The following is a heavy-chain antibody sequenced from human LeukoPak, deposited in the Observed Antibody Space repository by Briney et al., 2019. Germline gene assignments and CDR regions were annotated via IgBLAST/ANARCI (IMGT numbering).Heavy chain of an antibody. V-gene: IGHV3-23*01. Sequence: PGGSLRLSCAASGFTFNSYGMYWVRQSPGKGLEWVSALSSNGGSTYYADSVKGRFTISRDNSKNTLYLQMNSLRAEDTAVYYCAKLPSSSAPFDYWGQGTLVTVSS. J-gene: IGHJ4*02. CDR1: GFTFNSYG. CDR2: LSSNGGST. CDR3: AKLPSSSAPFDY. D-gene: IGHD6-6*01.